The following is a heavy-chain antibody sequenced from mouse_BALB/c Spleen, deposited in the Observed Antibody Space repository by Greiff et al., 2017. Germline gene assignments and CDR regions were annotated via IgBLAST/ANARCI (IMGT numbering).Heavy chain of an antibody. J-gene: IGHJ1*01. D-gene: IGHD2-10*01. CDR2: ISNLAYSI. CDR1: GFTFSDYG. V-gene: IGHV5-15*02. CDR3: ARAYYGNLYWYFDV. Sequence: EVQLVESGGGLVQPGGSRKLSCAASGFTFSDYGMAWVRQAPGKGPEWVAFISNLAYSIYYADTVTGRFTISRENAKNTLYLEMSSLRSEDTAMYYCARAYYGNLYWYFDVWGAGTTVTVSS.